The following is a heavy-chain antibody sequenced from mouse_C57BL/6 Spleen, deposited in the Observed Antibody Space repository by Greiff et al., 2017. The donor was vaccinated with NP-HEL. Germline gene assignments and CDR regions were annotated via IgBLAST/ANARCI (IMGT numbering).Heavy chain of an antibody. CDR3: AIIYYDYDNYAMDY. V-gene: IGHV1-81*01. CDR2: IYPRSGNT. Sequence: VQLQQSGAELARPGASVKLSCKASGYTFTSYGISWVKQRTGQGLEWIGEIYPRSGNTYYNEKFKGKATLTADKSSSTAYMELRSLTSEDSAVYFCAIIYYDYDNYAMDYWGQGTSVTVSS. CDR1: GYTFTSYG. J-gene: IGHJ4*01. D-gene: IGHD2-4*01.